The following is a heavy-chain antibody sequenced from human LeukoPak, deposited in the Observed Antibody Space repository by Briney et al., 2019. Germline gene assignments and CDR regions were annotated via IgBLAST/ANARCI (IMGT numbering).Heavy chain of an antibody. CDR1: GGSFSGYY. J-gene: IGHJ5*02. Sequence: SETLSLTCAVYGGSFSGYYWSWIRQPPGKGLEWIGEINHSGSTNYNPSLKSRVTISVDTSKNQFSLKLSSVTAADTAVYYCARVPRGIVVVPAAIPRENWFDPWGQGTLVTVSS. CDR2: INHSGST. D-gene: IGHD2-2*02. CDR3: ARVPRGIVVVPAAIPRENWFDP. V-gene: IGHV4-34*01.